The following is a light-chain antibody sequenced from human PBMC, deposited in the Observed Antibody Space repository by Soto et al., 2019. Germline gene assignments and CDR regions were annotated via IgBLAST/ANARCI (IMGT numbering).Light chain of an antibody. J-gene: IGKJ4*01. Sequence: AIQLTQSPSSLSASVGDRVTITCRASQGISSYLAWYHQRPGKAPKLLIYYASTLEAGVPSRFSGSGSGTHFTLTISSLESHDFAVYYCQQYYKWPLTFGGGTKVDI. CDR2: YAS. V-gene: IGKV1D-13*01. CDR1: QGISSY. CDR3: QQYYKWPLT.